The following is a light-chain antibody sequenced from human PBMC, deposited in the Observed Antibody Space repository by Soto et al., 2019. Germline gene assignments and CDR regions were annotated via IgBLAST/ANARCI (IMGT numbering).Light chain of an antibody. V-gene: IGKV3-15*01. CDR3: QQYNNWPPS. CDR1: QSVSGN. J-gene: IGKJ1*01. CDR2: GAS. Sequence: EIVMTQSPATMSVSPGERATLSCRASQSVSGNLAWYQQKPGQAPRLLIYGASTRATGIPARFSGSASGTESTLTISSLQSEDFAVYYCQQYNNWPPSFGQGTKVEIK.